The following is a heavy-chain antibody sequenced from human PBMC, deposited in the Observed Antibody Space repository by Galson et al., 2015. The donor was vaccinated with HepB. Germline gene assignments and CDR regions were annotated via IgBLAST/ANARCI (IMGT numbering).Heavy chain of an antibody. Sequence: SLRLSCAASGFTFSSYSMNWVRQAPGKGLEWVSSISSSSSYIYYADSVKGRFTISRDNAKNSLYLQMNSLRAEDTAVYYCARDGRYYDSSGYLDIWGQGTMVTVSS. J-gene: IGHJ3*02. CDR1: GFTFSSYS. V-gene: IGHV3-21*01. CDR3: ARDGRYYDSSGYLDI. CDR2: ISSSSSYI. D-gene: IGHD3-22*01.